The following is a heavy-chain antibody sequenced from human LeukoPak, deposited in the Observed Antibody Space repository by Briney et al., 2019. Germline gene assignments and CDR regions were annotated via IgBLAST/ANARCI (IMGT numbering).Heavy chain of an antibody. D-gene: IGHD2-2*01. CDR1: GGSISSYY. J-gene: IGHJ5*02. CDR2: IYTSGST. Sequence: SETLSLTCTVSGGSISSYYWSWIRQPAGKGLEWIGRIYTSGSTNYNPSLKSRVTMSVDTSKNQFSLKLSSVTAADTAVYYCARNEAGYCSRTSCYGLNWFDPWGQGTLVTVSS. CDR3: ARNEAGYCSRTSCYGLNWFDP. V-gene: IGHV4-4*07.